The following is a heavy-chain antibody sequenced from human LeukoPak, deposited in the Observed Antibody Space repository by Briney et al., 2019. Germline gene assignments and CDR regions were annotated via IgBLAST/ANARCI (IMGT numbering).Heavy chain of an antibody. CDR2: ISSSSSYI. D-gene: IGHD3-10*01. CDR3: ASLRWLVDY. V-gene: IGHV3-21*01. J-gene: IGHJ4*02. CDR1: GFTFSTYA. Sequence: PGGSLRLSCAASGFTFSTYAMTWVRQAPGEGLEWVSSISSSSSYIYYADSVKGRFTISRDNAKNSLYLQMNSLRAEDTAVYYCASLRWLVDYWGQGTLVTVSS.